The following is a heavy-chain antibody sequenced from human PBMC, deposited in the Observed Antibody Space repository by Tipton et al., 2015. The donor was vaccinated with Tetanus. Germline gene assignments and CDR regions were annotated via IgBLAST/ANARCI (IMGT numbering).Heavy chain of an antibody. CDR3: ARDSASGSYPYYYYGMDV. CDR2: IWYDGSNK. CDR1: GFTFSSYG. D-gene: IGHD1-26*01. V-gene: IGHV3-33*01. J-gene: IGHJ6*02. Sequence: SLRLSCAASGFTFSSYGMHWVRQAPGKGLEWVAVIWYDGSNKYYADSVKGRFTISRDNSKNTLYLQMNSLRAEDTAVYYCARDSASGSYPYYYYGMDVWGQGTTVTVSS.